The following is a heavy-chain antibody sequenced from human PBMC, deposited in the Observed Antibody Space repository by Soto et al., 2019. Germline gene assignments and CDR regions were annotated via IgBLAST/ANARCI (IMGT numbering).Heavy chain of an antibody. J-gene: IGHJ6*03. V-gene: IGHV6-1*01. CDR1: GDSVSSNSAA. CDR3: AREGCSGGSCYDPYMDV. Sequence: SQTLSLTCAISGDSVSSNSAAWNWIRQSPSRGLEWLGRTYYRSKWYNDYAVSVKSRITINPDTSKNQFSLQLNSVTPEDTAVYYCAREGCSGGSCYDPYMDVWGKGTTVTVSS. CDR2: TYYRSKWYN. D-gene: IGHD2-15*01.